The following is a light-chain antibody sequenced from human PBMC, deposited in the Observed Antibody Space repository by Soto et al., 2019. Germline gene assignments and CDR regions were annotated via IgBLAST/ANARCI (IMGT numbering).Light chain of an antibody. J-gene: IGKJ4*01. CDR1: QTLGSN. CDR3: QHYTTWPLS. Sequence: ELVMTQSPATLSVSPGERATLSCRASQTLGSNVAWYQQKPGQAPRLLIYDASTTASGAPARFSGSGSGTEFTLTITRLQSEDCALYYCQHYTTWPLSFGGGTKVEI. V-gene: IGKV3-15*01. CDR2: DAS.